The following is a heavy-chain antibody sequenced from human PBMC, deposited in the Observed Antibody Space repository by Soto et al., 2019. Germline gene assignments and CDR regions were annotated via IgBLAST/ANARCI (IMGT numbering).Heavy chain of an antibody. CDR2: ISYDGSNK. CDR1: GFTFSSYG. CDR3: AKEDIVLMFFDY. D-gene: IGHD2-8*01. J-gene: IGHJ4*02. V-gene: IGHV3-30*18. Sequence: GGSLRLSCAASGFTFSSYGMHWVRQAPGKGLEWVAVISYDGSNKYYADSVKGRFTISRDNSKNTLYLQMNSLRAEDTAVYYCAKEDIVLMFFDYWGQGTLVTVSS.